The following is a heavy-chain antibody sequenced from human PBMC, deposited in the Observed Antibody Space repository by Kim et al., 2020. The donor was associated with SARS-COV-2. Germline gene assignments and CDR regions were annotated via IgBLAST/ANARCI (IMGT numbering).Heavy chain of an antibody. CDR1: GYSFTSYW. J-gene: IGHJ4*02. D-gene: IGHD3-22*01. CDR2: IYPGDSDT. Sequence: GESLKISCKGSGYSFTSYWIGWVRQMPGKGLEWMGIIYPGDSDTRYSPSFQGQVTISADKSISTAYLQWSSLKASDTAMYYCARHRKKSSGYYSWYLDYWGQGTLVTVSS. V-gene: IGHV5-51*01. CDR3: ARHRKKSSGYYSWYLDY.